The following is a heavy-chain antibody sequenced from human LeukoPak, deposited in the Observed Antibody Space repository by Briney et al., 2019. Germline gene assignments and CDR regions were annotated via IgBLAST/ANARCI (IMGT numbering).Heavy chain of an antibody. Sequence: GGSLRLSCAASGFTFSTYVMQWVRQAPGKGLEYVSAITGDGGYTYYANSVKGRFTISRDNSKKTLYLQMGSLRADDMAVYYCARVSTNDRRNAFDIWGQGAMVTVSS. D-gene: IGHD2-8*01. CDR3: ARVSTNDRRNAFDI. CDR2: ITGDGGYT. V-gene: IGHV3-64*01. J-gene: IGHJ3*02. CDR1: GFTFSTYV.